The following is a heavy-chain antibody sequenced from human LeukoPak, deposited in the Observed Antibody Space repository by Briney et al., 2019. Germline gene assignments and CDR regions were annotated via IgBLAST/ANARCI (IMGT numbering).Heavy chain of an antibody. CDR3: AKDREQLWLNPWDY. CDR1: GFTFSSYA. J-gene: IGHJ4*02. V-gene: IGHV3-23*01. CDR2: ISGSGGST. Sequence: PGGSLRLSCAASGFTFSSYAMGWVRQAPGKGLEWVSAISGSGGSTYYADSVKGRFTISRDNSKNTLYLQMNSLRAEDTAVYYCAKDREQLWLNPWDYWGQGTLVTVSS. D-gene: IGHD5-18*01.